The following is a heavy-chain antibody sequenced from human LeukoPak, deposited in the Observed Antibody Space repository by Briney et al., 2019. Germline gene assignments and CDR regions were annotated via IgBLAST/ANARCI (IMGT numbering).Heavy chain of an antibody. D-gene: IGHD2/OR15-2a*01. CDR1: GNYW. J-gene: IGHJ4*02. CDR2: INSDGSWT. Sequence: GGSLRLSCAASGNYWMHWVRQAPGKGLVWVSHINSDGSWTSYADSVKGRFTISKDNAKNTVYLQMNNLRAEDTAVYYCVNFYETYWGRGTLVTVSS. CDR3: VNFYETY. V-gene: IGHV3-74*01.